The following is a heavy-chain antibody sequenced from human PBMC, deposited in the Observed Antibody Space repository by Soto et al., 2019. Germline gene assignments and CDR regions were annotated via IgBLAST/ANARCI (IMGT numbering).Heavy chain of an antibody. CDR3: AREGQQLVPGYYYGMDV. D-gene: IGHD6-13*01. J-gene: IGHJ6*02. CDR2: ISGSGSST. CDR1: GFTFSSYA. V-gene: IGHV3-23*01. Sequence: PGGSLRLSCAASGFTFSSYAMSWVRQAPGKGLEWVPAISGSGSSTYYADSVKGRFTISRDNSKNTLYLQMNSLRAEDTAVYYCAREGQQLVPGYYYGMDVWGQGTTVTVSS.